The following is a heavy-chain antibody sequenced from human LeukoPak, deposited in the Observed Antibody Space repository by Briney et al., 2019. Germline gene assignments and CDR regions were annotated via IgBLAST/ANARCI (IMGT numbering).Heavy chain of an antibody. CDR1: GSRFTSYW. V-gene: IGHV5-51*01. CDR3: ARGVVVPAAIPDFDY. J-gene: IGHJ4*02. D-gene: IGHD2-2*01. CDR2: IYPGDSDT. Sequence: GESLKISCKGAGSRFTSYWIGRGRQMPGKGLEWMGIIYPGDSDTRYSPSFQGQVTISADKSISTAYLQWSSPKASATAMYYCARGVVVPAAIPDFDYWGQGTLVTVSS.